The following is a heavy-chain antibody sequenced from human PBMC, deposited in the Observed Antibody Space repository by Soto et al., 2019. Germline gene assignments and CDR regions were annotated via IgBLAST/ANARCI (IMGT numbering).Heavy chain of an antibody. V-gene: IGHV1-69*02. CDR1: GGTFSSYT. Sequence: SVKVSCKASGGTFSSYTISWLRQAPGQGLEWMGRIIPILGIANYAQKFQGRVTITADKSTSTAYMELSSLRSEDTAVYYCASGQLDSNWFDPWGQGTLVTVSS. CDR2: IIPILGIA. J-gene: IGHJ5*02. D-gene: IGHD6-13*01. CDR3: ASGQLDSNWFDP.